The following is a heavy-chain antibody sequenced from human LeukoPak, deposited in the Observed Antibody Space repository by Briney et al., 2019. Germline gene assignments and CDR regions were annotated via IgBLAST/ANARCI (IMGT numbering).Heavy chain of an antibody. CDR1: GGSTSSYY. D-gene: IGHD1-26*01. V-gene: IGHV4-59*01. J-gene: IGHJ1*01. CDR2: IYYSGST. CDR3: ARAVNSGSYRNFQH. Sequence: SETLSLTCSVSGGSTSSYYWSWIRQPPGKGLEWIGYIYYSGSTNYNPSLKSRVAISVDTSKNQVSLKLSSVTAADTAVYYCARAVNSGSYRNFQHWGQRTLVTVSS.